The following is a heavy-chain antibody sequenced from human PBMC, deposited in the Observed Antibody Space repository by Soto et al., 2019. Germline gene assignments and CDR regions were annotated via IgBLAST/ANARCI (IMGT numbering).Heavy chain of an antibody. CDR3: ARIGFWSGYYHRYGMDV. D-gene: IGHD3-3*01. V-gene: IGHV4-59*12. CDR2: IYYSGST. CDR1: GGSISGYY. J-gene: IGHJ6*02. Sequence: SETLSLTCTVSGGSISGYYWTWIRQSPGKGLEWIGHIYYSGSTYYNPSLKSRVTISVDTSKNQFSLKLSSVTAADTAVYYCARIGFWSGYYHRYGMDVWGQGTTVTVSS.